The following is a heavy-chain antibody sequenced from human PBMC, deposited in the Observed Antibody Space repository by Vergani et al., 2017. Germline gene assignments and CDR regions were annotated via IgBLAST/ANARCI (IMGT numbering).Heavy chain of an antibody. Sequence: EVQLVKSGGGLVKPGGSLRLSCAASGFTFSNAWMSWVRQAPGKGLEWVGRIKGKTDGGTRDFAAPVKGRFSISRDDSKTTVYLQMNSLRTEDTAVYFCTAGTGRSDFDYWGQGTLVTVSS. V-gene: IGHV3-15*01. CDR2: IKGKTDGGTR. CDR1: GFTFSNAW. J-gene: IGHJ4*02. CDR3: TAGTGRSDFDY. D-gene: IGHD2-15*01.